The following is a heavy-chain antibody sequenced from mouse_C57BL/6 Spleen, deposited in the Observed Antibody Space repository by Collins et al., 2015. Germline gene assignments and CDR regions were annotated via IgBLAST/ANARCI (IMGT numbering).Heavy chain of an antibody. CDR1: GYTFTNYG. Sequence: QIQLVQSGPELKKPGETVKISCKASGYTFTNYGMNWVKQAPGKGLKWMGWINTNTGEPTYAEEFKGRFAFSLETSASTAYLQINNLKNEDTATYFCARNPLGGYYFDYWGQGTTLTVSS. D-gene: IGHD1-1*02. J-gene: IGHJ2*01. CDR2: INTNTGEP. V-gene: IGHV9-3*02. CDR3: ARNPLGGYYFDY.